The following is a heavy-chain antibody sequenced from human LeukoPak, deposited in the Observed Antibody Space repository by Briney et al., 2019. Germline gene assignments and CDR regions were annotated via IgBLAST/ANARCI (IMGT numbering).Heavy chain of an antibody. V-gene: IGHV4-39*07. CDR3: ACLNYYDSSGSGLFDI. Sequence: SETLSLTCTVSGGSISSGNYYWGWIRQPPGKGLEWIGSIYHSGSTYYNPSLKSRVTISVGTSKNQFSLKLSSVTAADTAVYYCACLNYYDSSGSGLFDIWGQGTMVTVSS. D-gene: IGHD3-22*01. CDR1: GGSISSGNYY. CDR2: IYHSGST. J-gene: IGHJ3*02.